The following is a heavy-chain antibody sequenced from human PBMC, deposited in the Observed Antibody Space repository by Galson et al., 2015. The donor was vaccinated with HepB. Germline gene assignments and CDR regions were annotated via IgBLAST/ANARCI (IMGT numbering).Heavy chain of an antibody. CDR1: GSTLTELS. Sequence: SVKVSCKVSGSTLTELSMHWVRQAPGKGLEWTGGFGPDDGETIYAQKFQGRVTMTEDTSTDTAYMELSSLRSEDTAVYYCATDKGGLAVAGRVDYFDYWGQGTLVTVSS. D-gene: IGHD6-19*01. V-gene: IGHV1-24*01. CDR3: ATDKGGLAVAGRVDYFDY. J-gene: IGHJ4*02. CDR2: FGPDDGET.